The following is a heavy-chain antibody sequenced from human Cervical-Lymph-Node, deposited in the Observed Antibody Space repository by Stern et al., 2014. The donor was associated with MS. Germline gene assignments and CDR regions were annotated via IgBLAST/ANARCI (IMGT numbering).Heavy chain of an antibody. CDR2: TIPIFGTA. CDR1: GGSFINNV. V-gene: IGHV1-69*01. Sequence: QVQLVESGAEVKKPGSSVKVSCQASGGSFINNVISWVRQAPGQGLEWMGGTIPIFGTALYAQKFRGRVTITADESTGTAYMELSSLRSDDTAVYFCGRAASTTSSYNFWGPGTLVTVSS. J-gene: IGHJ4*02. CDR3: GRAASTTSSYNF. D-gene: IGHD3-10*01.